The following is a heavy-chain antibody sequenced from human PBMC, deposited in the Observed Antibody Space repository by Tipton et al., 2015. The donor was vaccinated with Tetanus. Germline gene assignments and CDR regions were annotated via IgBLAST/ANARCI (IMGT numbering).Heavy chain of an antibody. CDR2: IYYSGST. D-gene: IGHD3-10*01. Sequence: TLSLTCTVSGGSISSYYWSWIRQPPGKGLEWIGYIYYSGSTNYNPSLKSRVTISVDTSKNQFSLKLSSVTAADTAVYYCAREGFLGVDPWGQGTLVTVSS. CDR3: AREGFLGVDP. J-gene: IGHJ5*02. V-gene: IGHV4-59*01. CDR1: GGSISSYY.